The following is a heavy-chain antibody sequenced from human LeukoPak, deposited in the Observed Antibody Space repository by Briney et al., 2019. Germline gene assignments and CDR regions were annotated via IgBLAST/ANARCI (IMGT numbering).Heavy chain of an antibody. CDR2: ISYDGSNK. V-gene: IGHV3-30*18. J-gene: IGHJ4*02. CDR3: AKAPYYCSSTSCYAAACDY. Sequence: SGGSLRLSCAASGFTFSSYGMHWVRQAPGKGLEWVAVISYDGSNKYYADSVKGRFTISRDNSKNTLYLQMNSLRAEDTAVYYCAKAPYYCSSTSCYAAACDYWGQGTLVTVSS. CDR1: GFTFSSYG. D-gene: IGHD2-2*01.